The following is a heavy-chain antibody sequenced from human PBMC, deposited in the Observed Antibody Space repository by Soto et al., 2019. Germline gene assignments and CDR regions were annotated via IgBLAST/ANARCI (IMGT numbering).Heavy chain of an antibody. CDR3: ARDHSKWELMGRDAFDI. CDR2: INPNSGGT. CDR1: GYTFTGYY. J-gene: IGHJ3*02. Sequence: ASVKVSCKASGYTFTGYYMHWVRQAPGQGLEWMGWINPNSGGTNYAQKFQGRVTMTRDTSISTAYMELSRLRSDDTAVYCCARDHSKWELMGRDAFDIWGQGTMVTVSS. V-gene: IGHV1-2*02. D-gene: IGHD1-26*01.